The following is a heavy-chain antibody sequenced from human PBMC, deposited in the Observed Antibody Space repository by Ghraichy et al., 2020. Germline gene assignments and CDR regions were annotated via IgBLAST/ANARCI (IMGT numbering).Heavy chain of an antibody. CDR3: ARDPARYSSSWNFDY. Sequence: LSLTCAASGFTFSSYGMHWVRQAPGKGLEWVAVIWYDGSNKYYADSVKGRFTISRDNSKNTLYLQMNSLRAEDTAVYYCARDPARYSSSWNFDYWGQGTLVTVSS. D-gene: IGHD6-13*01. J-gene: IGHJ4*02. CDR1: GFTFSSYG. V-gene: IGHV3-33*01. CDR2: IWYDGSNK.